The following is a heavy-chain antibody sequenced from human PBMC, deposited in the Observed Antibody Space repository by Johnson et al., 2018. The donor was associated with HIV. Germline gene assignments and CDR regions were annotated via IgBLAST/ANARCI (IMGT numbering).Heavy chain of an antibody. J-gene: IGHJ3*02. Sequence: VQLVESGGGLIQPGGSLRLSCAASGFTVSSNYMSWVRQAPGKGLEWVSVIYSGGSTYYADSVKGRFTISRDNSKNTLYLQMNSLRAGDTAVYYCARGLPSGGRGAFDIWGQGTMVTVSS. D-gene: IGHD3-16*01. V-gene: IGHV3-53*01. CDR1: GFTVSSNY. CDR3: ARGLPSGGRGAFDI. CDR2: IYSGGST.